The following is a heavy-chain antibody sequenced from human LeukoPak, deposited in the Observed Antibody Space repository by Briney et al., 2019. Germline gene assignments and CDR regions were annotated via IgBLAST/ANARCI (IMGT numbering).Heavy chain of an antibody. Sequence: SETLSLTCTVSGGSISSYYWSWIRQPPGKGLEWIGYIYYSGSTNYNPSLKSRVTISVDTSRNQFSLKLSSVTAADPAVYYCARELNRNYFDYWGQGTLVTVSS. J-gene: IGHJ4*02. CDR1: GGSISSYY. CDR3: ARELNRNYFDY. CDR2: IYYSGST. V-gene: IGHV4-59*01.